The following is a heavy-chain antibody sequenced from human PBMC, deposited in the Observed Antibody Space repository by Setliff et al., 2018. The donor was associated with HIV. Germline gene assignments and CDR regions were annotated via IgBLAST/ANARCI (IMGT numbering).Heavy chain of an antibody. CDR2: LNPSGST. D-gene: IGHD5-12*01. CDR1: GDTFTKYY. CDR3: ASAGAWQRNALDI. J-gene: IGHJ3*02. Sequence: GASVKVSCKSSGDTFTKYYMHWVRQAPGQGLEWMGILNPSGSTVSAQKFRGRVAMTRDTSTSTVYMELSSLRSEDTAVYYCASAGAWQRNALDIWGQGTMVTVSS. V-gene: IGHV1-46*01.